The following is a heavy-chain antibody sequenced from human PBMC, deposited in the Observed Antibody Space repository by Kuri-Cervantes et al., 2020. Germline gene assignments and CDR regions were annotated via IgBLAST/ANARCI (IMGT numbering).Heavy chain of an antibody. J-gene: IGHJ6*02. CDR3: AKSGYYDFWSGSPSYYYGMDV. CDR2: ISYDGSNK. D-gene: IGHD3-3*01. CDR1: GFTFSSYG. Sequence: GGSLRLSCAASGFTFSSYGMHWVRQAPGKGLEWVAVISYDGSNKYYADSVKGRFTISRDNSKNTLYLQMNSLRAEDTAVYYCAKSGYYDFWSGSPSYYYGMDVWGQGTTVTVSS. V-gene: IGHV3-30*18.